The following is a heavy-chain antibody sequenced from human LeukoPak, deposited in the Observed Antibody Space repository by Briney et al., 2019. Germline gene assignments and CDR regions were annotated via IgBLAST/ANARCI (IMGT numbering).Heavy chain of an antibody. Sequence: PGGSLRLSCAASGFTFSSYTMNWVRQAPEKGLEWVSSISSSSSYIYYADSVKGRFTISRDNAKNSLYLQMDSLRAEDTAVYYCARDGKDSMIVVVTAEYFQHWGQGTLVTVSS. CDR1: GFTFSSYT. V-gene: IGHV3-21*01. CDR3: ARDGKDSMIVVVTAEYFQH. J-gene: IGHJ1*01. CDR2: ISSSSSYI. D-gene: IGHD3-22*01.